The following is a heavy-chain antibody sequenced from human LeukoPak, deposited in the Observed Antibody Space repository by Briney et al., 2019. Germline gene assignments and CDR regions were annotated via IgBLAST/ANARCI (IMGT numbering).Heavy chain of an antibody. CDR2: VYDSGST. CDR3: ARGHYSSGWYLDY. CDR1: GDSISGFY. D-gene: IGHD6-19*01. J-gene: IGHJ4*02. V-gene: IGHV4-59*01. Sequence: AETQALICTVSGDSISGFYWNWIRQPPGKGLEWIGHVYDSGSTTYNPSVKSRVIISQDTSKNEFSLKLKSVTAADTAVYYCARGHYSSGWYLDYWGRGALVSVSS.